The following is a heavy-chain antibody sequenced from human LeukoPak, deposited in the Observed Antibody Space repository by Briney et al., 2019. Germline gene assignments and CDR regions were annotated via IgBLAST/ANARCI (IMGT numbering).Heavy chain of an antibody. CDR3: ARFTYERSDWYFDL. CDR2: IYYSGST. D-gene: IGHD5-12*01. V-gene: IGHV4-59*08. Sequence: SQTLSLTCTVSGGSISSYYWSWIRQPPGKGLEWIGYIYYSGSTNYNPSLKSRVTISVDTSKNQFSLKLSSVTAAGTAVYYCARFTYERSDWYFDLWGRGTLVTVSS. CDR1: GGSISSYY. J-gene: IGHJ2*01.